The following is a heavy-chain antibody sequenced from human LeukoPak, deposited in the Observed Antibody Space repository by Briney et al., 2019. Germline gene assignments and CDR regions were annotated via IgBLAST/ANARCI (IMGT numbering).Heavy chain of an antibody. D-gene: IGHD2-2*01. CDR1: GFTFTSSA. CDR3: ARNTRNYGDFDY. CDR2: IVVGSGNT. J-gene: IGHJ4*02. Sequence: TSVKVSCKAPGFTFTSSAVQWVRQARGQRLEWIGWIVVGSGNTNYAQKFQGRVTLTRDTSISTAYMELNSLRSDDTAVYYCARNTRNYGDFDYWGQGTLVTVSS. V-gene: IGHV1-58*01.